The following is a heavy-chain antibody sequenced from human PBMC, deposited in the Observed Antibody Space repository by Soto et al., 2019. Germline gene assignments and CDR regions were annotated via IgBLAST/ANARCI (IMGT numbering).Heavy chain of an antibody. Sequence: EVQLVESGGGLVQPGRSLRLSCAASGFTFDDYAMHWVRQAPGKGLEWVSGISWNSGSIGYADSVKGRFTISRDNAKNSLYLQMNSLRAEDTALYYCAKDIGYGDDEPPRNAFDIWGQGTMVTVSS. CDR3: AKDIGYGDDEPPRNAFDI. D-gene: IGHD4-17*01. V-gene: IGHV3-9*01. J-gene: IGHJ3*02. CDR1: GFTFDDYA. CDR2: ISWNSGSI.